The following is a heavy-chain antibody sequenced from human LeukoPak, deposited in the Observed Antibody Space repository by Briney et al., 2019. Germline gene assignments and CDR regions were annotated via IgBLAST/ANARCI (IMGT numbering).Heavy chain of an antibody. CDR1: GFTFSNYG. J-gene: IGHJ5*02. D-gene: IGHD2-2*01. CDR3: AKDSLNGLVPTAVDP. CDR2: ISYDGRNK. V-gene: IGHV3-30*18. Sequence: GGSLRLSCTASGFTFSNYGIHWARQAPGKGLEWVALISYDGRNKYYSDSVKGRFTISRDNSKNTLYLQMNSLRDEDTAVYFCAKDSLNGLVPTAVDPWGQGTLVTVSS.